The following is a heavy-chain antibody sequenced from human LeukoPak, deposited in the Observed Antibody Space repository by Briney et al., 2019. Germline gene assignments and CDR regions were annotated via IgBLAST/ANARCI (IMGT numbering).Heavy chain of an antibody. CDR2: IYYSGST. CDR1: GGSISSSSYY. CDR3: ARRGYYYGSGSYLYYYYYMDV. J-gene: IGHJ6*03. V-gene: IGHV4-39*07. D-gene: IGHD3-10*01. Sequence: SETLSLTCTVSGGSISSSSYYWGWIRQPPGNGLEWIGSIYYSGSTYYNPSLKSRVTISVDTSKNQFSLKLSSVTAADTAVYYCARRGYYYGSGSYLYYYYYMDVWGKGTTVTISS.